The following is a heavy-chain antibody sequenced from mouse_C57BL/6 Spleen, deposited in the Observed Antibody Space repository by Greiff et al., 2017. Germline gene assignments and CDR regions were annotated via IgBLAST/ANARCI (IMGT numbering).Heavy chain of an antibody. CDR1: GYTFTEYT. CDR2: FYPGRGSI. D-gene: IGHD1-1*01. CDR3: ARHEDYYGWAYAMDY. Sequence: QVQLQQSGAELVKPGASVQLSCKASGYTFTEYTIHWVKQRTGQGLEWIGWFYPGRGSIKYNEKFKDKATLTADKSSSTVYMELSRLTSEDSAVYFCARHEDYYGWAYAMDYWGQGTSVTVSS. J-gene: IGHJ4*01. V-gene: IGHV1-62-2*01.